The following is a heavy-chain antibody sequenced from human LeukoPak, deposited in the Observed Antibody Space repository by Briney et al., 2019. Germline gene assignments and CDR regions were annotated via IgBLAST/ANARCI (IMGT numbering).Heavy chain of an antibody. Sequence: PSETLFLTCTVSGGSISSYYWSWIRQPPGKGLEWIGYIYYSGSTNYNPSLTSRVTISVDTSKNQFSLKLSSVTAADTAVYYCATSGGARRAFDIWGQGTMSPSLQ. V-gene: IGHV4-59*01. CDR1: GGSISSYY. CDR2: IYYSGST. D-gene: IGHD3-16*01. CDR3: ATSGGARRAFDI. J-gene: IGHJ3*02.